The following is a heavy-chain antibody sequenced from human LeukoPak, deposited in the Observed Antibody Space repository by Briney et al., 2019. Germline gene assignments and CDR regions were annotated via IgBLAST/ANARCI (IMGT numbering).Heavy chain of an antibody. J-gene: IGHJ1*01. CDR2: INPNSGGT. Sequence: ASVKVSCKASGYTFTGYYMHWVRQAPGQGLEWMGRINPNSGGTNYAQKFQGRVTMTRDTSISTAYMELSGLRSDDTAIYYCARDGDRNYDSSGYYLRYWGQGTLVAVSS. D-gene: IGHD3-22*01. CDR1: GYTFTGYY. V-gene: IGHV1-2*06. CDR3: ARDGDRNYDSSGYYLRY.